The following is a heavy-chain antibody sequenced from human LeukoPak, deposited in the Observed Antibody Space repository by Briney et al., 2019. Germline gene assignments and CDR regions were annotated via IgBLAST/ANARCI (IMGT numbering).Heavy chain of an antibody. CDR3: ARDHCSRGSCLGGH. CDR1: GGTFSSYA. D-gene: IGHD2-15*01. V-gene: IGHV1-69*05. Sequence: SVKVSCKASGGTFSSYAISWVRQAPGQGLEWMGGIIPIFGTANYAQKFQGRVTITTDESTSTAYMELTSLRSEDTAMYYCARDHCSRGSCLGGHWGQGTLVTVSS. CDR2: IIPIFGTA. J-gene: IGHJ4*02.